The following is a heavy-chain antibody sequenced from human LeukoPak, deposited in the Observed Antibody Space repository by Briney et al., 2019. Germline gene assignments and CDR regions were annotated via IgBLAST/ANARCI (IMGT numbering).Heavy chain of an antibody. D-gene: IGHD2-15*01. CDR3: VRDRDRRDFDY. CDR1: GYSISSDYY. CDR2: IYHSGTT. Sequence: PSETLSLTCAVSGYSISSDYYWGWIRQPPGKGLEWIGSIYHSGTTHYNPSLKSRVTISVDTSKNQFSLKLSSVTAADTAVYYRVRDRDRRDFDYWGQGTLVTVSS. J-gene: IGHJ4*02. V-gene: IGHV4-38-2*01.